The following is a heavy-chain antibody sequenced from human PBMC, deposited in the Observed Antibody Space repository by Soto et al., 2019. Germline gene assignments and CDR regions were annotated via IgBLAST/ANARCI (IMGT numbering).Heavy chain of an antibody. J-gene: IGHJ6*02. CDR1: GYTFTGYY. V-gene: IGHV1-2*02. D-gene: IGHD3-3*01. Sequence: AASVKVSCKASGYTFTGYYMHWVRQAPGQGLEWMGWINPNSGGTNYAQKFQGRVTMTRDTSISTAYMELSRLRSDDTAVYYCARDNYDFWSGYRQNYGMDVWGQGTTVPVSS. CDR2: INPNSGGT. CDR3: ARDNYDFWSGYRQNYGMDV.